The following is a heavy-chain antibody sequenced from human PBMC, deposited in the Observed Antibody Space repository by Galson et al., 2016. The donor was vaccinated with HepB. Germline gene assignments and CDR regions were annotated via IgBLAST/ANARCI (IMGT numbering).Heavy chain of an antibody. V-gene: IGHV4-39*01. CDR1: GGSVXXXLYX. J-gene: IGHJ6*02. CDR3: ARHISGGSVYLYYYYAMDV. CDR2: GFXDGST. Sequence: SETLSLTCTVSGGSVXXXLYXXGWVXXPPXXXLEXXXTGFXDGSTYYSPSLKNRVTISFDTSTNQFSLQLNSVTAADTAVYFCARHISGGSVYLYYYYAMDVWGQGTTVTVSS. D-gene: IGHD5/OR15-5a*01.